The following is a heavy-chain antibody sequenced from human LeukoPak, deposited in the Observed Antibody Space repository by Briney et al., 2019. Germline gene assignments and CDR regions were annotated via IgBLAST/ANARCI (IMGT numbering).Heavy chain of an antibody. CDR2: INLDGSGT. CDR1: GFSFTSYW. V-gene: IGHV3-74*01. Sequence: GGSLRLSCAASGFSFTSYWMHWVRQAPGKGLVWVSCINLDGSGTTHADSVKGRFTISRDNAKNTLFLQMNSLRAEDTAVYYCSRAYDSGTYSSFDSWGQGTLVTVTS. CDR3: SRAYDSGTYSSFDS. J-gene: IGHJ4*02. D-gene: IGHD3-10*01.